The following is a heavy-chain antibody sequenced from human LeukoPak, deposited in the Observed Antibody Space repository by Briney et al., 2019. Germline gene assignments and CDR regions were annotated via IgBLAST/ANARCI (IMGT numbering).Heavy chain of an antibody. CDR3: ARRSGWYSAFDV. D-gene: IGHD6-19*01. Sequence: GGSLRLSCAASGFTFDDYAMHWVRQAPGKGLEWVSGISWNSGYIGYEDSVKGRFTISRDNAKNSLYLQMNSLRTEDTALYYCARRSGWYSAFDVWGQGTMVTVSS. V-gene: IGHV3-9*01. J-gene: IGHJ3*01. CDR2: ISWNSGYI. CDR1: GFTFDDYA.